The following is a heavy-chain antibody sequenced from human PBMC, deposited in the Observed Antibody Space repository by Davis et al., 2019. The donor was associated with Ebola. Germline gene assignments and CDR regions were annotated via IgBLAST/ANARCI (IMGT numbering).Heavy chain of an antibody. Sequence: AASVKVSCKASGYTFTSYGITWVRQAPGQGLEWMGGIIPMFGTPNYAQKFQGRLTITADESTKTAYMELSSLRSADTAVYYCAKNLDSSGYYPVVYWGQGTLVTVSS. CDR2: IIPMFGTP. CDR3: AKNLDSSGYYPVVY. CDR1: GYTFTSYG. D-gene: IGHD3-22*01. J-gene: IGHJ4*02. V-gene: IGHV1-69*13.